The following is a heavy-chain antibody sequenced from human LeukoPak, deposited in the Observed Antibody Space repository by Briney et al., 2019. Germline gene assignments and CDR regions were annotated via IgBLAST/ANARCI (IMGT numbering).Heavy chain of an antibody. CDR3: ARHRQWLGPFDY. V-gene: IGHV4-59*08. D-gene: IGHD6-19*01. CDR2: VYYTGST. CDR1: GGSISTYY. J-gene: IGHJ4*02. Sequence: SGTLSLTCTVSGGSISTYYWSWIRQPPGKGLECIGYVYYTGSTNYNPSLKSRVTISVDTSKNQFSLKLTSVTAADTAVYYCARHRQWLGPFDYWGQGTLVTVSS.